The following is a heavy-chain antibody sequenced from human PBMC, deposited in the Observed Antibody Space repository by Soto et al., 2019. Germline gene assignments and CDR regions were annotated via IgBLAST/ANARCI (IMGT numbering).Heavy chain of an antibody. J-gene: IGHJ4*02. CDR1: GFAVNSNY. D-gene: IGHD2-2*01. Sequence: GLSLRLSSAASGFAVNSNYMSWVRQAPGKGLEWVSVIYGCGSTYYSDSVKGRFTISRDNSKNTLYLQMNSLRDEDTAVYYCVRTSSYWGQGTLVTVSS. CDR3: VRTSSY. V-gene: IGHV3-53*01. CDR2: IYGCGST.